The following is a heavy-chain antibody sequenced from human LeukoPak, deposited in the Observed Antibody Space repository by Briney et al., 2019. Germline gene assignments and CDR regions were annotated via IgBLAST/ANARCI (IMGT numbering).Heavy chain of an antibody. D-gene: IGHD2-2*01. V-gene: IGHV3-53*01. Sequence: GRSLRLSCAASGFSFNDHAMHWVRQAPGKGLEWVSVVYSGGTTYYANSVKGRFTISKDNSNNTLYLQMNSLRAEDTAVYYCTSRVVVPAAISDYWGQGTLVTVSS. CDR1: GFSFNDHA. J-gene: IGHJ4*02. CDR2: VYSGGTT. CDR3: TSRVVVPAAISDY.